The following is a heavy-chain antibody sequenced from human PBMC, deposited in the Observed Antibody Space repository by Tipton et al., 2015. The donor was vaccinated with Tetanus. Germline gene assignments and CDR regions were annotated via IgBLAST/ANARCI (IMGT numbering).Heavy chain of an antibody. V-gene: IGHV4-34*01. J-gene: IGHJ3*01. D-gene: IGHD3-16*01. CDR3: ARWIGVIPVTGNDAFDV. Sequence: LRLSCAASGFTFSGYWMSWIRQSPGKGLEWIGEINEGGSTNYNPSLESRVSISVDTSKHRFSLKVNSVIAADTATYYCARWIGVIPVTGNDAFDVWGPGAMVTVSS. CDR1: GFTFSGYW. CDR2: INEGGST.